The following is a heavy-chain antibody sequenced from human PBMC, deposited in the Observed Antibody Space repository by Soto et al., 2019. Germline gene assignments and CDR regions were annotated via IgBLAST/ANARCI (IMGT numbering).Heavy chain of an antibody. CDR1: GGSISSSSYY. Sequence: SETLSLTCTVSGGSISSSSYYWGWIRQPPGKGLEWIGSIYYSGNTFYNPSLKSRVTMSVDTSKNQFSLNVNSVTAVDTAVYYCARSNYRGWFDPWGQGTLVTVSS. D-gene: IGHD1-7*01. CDR3: ARSNYRGWFDP. V-gene: IGHV4-39*07. CDR2: IYYSGNT. J-gene: IGHJ5*02.